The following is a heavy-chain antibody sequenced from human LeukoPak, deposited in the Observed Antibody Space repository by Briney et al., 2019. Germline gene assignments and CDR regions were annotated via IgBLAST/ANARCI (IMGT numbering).Heavy chain of an antibody. CDR2: IYSGGST. CDR1: GFTVSSIY. Sequence: AGGSLTLSCAASGFTVSSIYRMWLRQAPEKGLEGGSVIYSGGSTYYADSVKGRFTISRDNSKSTLYLQMNSLRAEDPAVYYCARGGVSGSYYFLFRYWGQGTLVTVSS. J-gene: IGHJ4*02. V-gene: IGHV3-53*01. CDR3: ARGGVSGSYYFLFRY. D-gene: IGHD1-26*01.